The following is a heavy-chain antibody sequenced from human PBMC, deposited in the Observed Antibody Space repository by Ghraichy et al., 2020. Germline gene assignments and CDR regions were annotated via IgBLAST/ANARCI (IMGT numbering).Heavy chain of an antibody. CDR1: GDSISNYY. J-gene: IGHJ4*02. CDR3: ARDRYGLGNFFDY. CDR2: IYTSGST. V-gene: IGHV4-4*07. D-gene: IGHD3-10*01. Sequence: SETLSLTCTVSGDSISNYYWSWIRQPAGKGLEWIGRIYTSGSTNYNPSLKGRATMSVDTSKNQFSLTLTSVTAADTAVYYCARDRYGLGNFFDYWGQGTLVTVSS.